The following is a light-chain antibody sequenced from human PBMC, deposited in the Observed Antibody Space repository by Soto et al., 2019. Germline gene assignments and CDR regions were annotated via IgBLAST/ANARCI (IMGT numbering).Light chain of an antibody. CDR2: DDS. V-gene: IGLV3-21*02. CDR1: NIGSKS. J-gene: IGLJ1*01. CDR3: QVWVSSSDHYV. Sequence: SYELTQPPSVSVAPGQTARITCGGNNIGSKSEHWYQQKPGQAPVLVVYDDSDRPSGIPERFSGSNSGNTATLTISGFEAGDEADYYCQVWVSSSDHYVFGIGPKVTVL.